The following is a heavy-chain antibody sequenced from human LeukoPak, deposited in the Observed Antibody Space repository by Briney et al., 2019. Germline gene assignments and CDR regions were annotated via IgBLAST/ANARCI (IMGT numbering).Heavy chain of an antibody. CDR3: ARVVVISDWYFDL. D-gene: IGHD3-22*01. Sequence: SETLSLTCAVSGGSISSGGYSWSWIRQPPGKGLEWIGYIYHSGSTYYNPSLKSRVTISVDRSKNQFSLKLSSVTAADMAVYYCARVVVISDWYFDLWGRGTLVTVSS. CDR2: IYHSGST. V-gene: IGHV4-30-2*01. J-gene: IGHJ2*01. CDR1: GGSISSGGYS.